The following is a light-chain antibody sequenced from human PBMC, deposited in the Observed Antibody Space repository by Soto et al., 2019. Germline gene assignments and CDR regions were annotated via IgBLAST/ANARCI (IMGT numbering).Light chain of an antibody. CDR3: QQYNSYPWT. CDR1: QSISSW. Sequence: DIQMTQSPSTLSASVGDRVTITCRASQSISSWLAWYQQKPGKAPKLLIYDDSSLESGVPSRFRGSGSGTELTLTISTLQPDDFATYYSQQYNSYPWTFGQGAKVDIX. CDR2: DDS. J-gene: IGKJ1*01. V-gene: IGKV1-5*01.